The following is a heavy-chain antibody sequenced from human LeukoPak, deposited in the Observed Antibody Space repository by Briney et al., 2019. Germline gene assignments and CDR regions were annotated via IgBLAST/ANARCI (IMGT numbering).Heavy chain of an antibody. Sequence: ASVKVSCKASGYTFTGYYIHWVRQAPGQGLEWMGWINPNSGGTNYAQKFQGRVTMTRDTSISTAYMELSRLRSDDTAVYYCATALIFGVVIPFDYWGQGTLVTVSS. CDR3: ATALIFGVVIPFDY. D-gene: IGHD3-3*01. CDR2: INPNSGGT. CDR1: GYTFTGYY. V-gene: IGHV1-2*02. J-gene: IGHJ4*02.